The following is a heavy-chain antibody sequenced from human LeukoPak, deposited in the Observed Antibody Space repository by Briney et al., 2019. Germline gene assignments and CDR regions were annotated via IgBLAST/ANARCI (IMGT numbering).Heavy chain of an antibody. J-gene: IGHJ4*02. V-gene: IGHV3-53*01. CDR3: ARDQWELKY. CDR2: IYSGGST. Sequence: GGSLRLSCAASGFTVSSNHMSWVRQAPGKGLEWVSVIYSGGSTYYADSVKGRFTISRDNAKNSLYLQMNSLTDEDTAVYYCARDQWELKYWGQGTLVTVSS. D-gene: IGHD1-26*01. CDR1: GFTVSSNH.